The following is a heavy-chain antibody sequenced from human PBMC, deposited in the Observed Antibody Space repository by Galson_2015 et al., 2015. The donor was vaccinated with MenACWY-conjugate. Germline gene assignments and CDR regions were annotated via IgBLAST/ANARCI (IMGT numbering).Heavy chain of an antibody. CDR2: IRYDGSNK. CDR1: GFTFSSYG. D-gene: IGHD5-12*01. V-gene: IGHV3-30*02. CDR3: AKDTQLTSGYDLGVDY. Sequence: SLRLSCAASGFTFSSYGMHWVRQAPGKGLEWVAFIRYDGSNKYYADSVKGRFTISRDNSKNTLYLQMNSLRAEDTAVYYCAKDTQLTSGYDLGVDYWGQGTLVTVSS. J-gene: IGHJ4*02.